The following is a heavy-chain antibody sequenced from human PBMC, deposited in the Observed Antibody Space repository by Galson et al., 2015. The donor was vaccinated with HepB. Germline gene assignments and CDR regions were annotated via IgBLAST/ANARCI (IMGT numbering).Heavy chain of an antibody. CDR2: INHSGST. Sequence: SETLSLTCAVYGGSFSGYYWSWIRQPPGKGLEWIGEINHSGSTNYNPSLKSRVTISVDTSKNQFSLKLSSVTAADTAVYYCARGRGGAPDYWGQGTLVTVSS. D-gene: IGHD1-26*01. CDR1: GGSFSGYY. J-gene: IGHJ4*02. CDR3: ARGRGGAPDY. V-gene: IGHV4-34*01.